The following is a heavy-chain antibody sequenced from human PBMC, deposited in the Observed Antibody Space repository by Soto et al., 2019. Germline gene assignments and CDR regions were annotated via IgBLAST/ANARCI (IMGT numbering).Heavy chain of an antibody. CDR3: ARASSFRGDFDI. J-gene: IGHJ3*02. V-gene: IGHV4-4*02. CDR2: IYHAGSP. D-gene: IGHD3-10*01. CDR1: GGSIRSSSW. Sequence: QVQLQESGPGLVKPSGTLSLNCAVSGGSIRSSSWWTWLRQSPGKGLEWIGGIYHAGSPNYNPSFQSRVTISADTSKNFFSLRLTSVTAADTAIYYCARASSFRGDFDIWGQGTAVTVSS.